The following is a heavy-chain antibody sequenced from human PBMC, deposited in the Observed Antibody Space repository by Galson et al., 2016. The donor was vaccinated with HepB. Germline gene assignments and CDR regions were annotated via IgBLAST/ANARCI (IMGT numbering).Heavy chain of an antibody. Sequence: SLRLSCAASGFTFDDYCMNWVRQAPGKGLKWVSGLNWNGGSTAYADSVKGRFTISRDNAKNSLYLQMNSLGAEDTALYYFARGNYVWGNYRYTLDYWGQGTLVTVSS. CDR3: ARGNYVWGNYRYTLDY. V-gene: IGHV3-20*04. D-gene: IGHD3-16*02. CDR2: LNWNGGST. CDR1: GFTFDDYC. J-gene: IGHJ4*02.